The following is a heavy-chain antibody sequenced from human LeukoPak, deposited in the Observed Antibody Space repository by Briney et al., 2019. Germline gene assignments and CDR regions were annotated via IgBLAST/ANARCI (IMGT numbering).Heavy chain of an antibody. Sequence: ASVKVSCKASGYTFIAYYVHWVRQAPGQGLEWMGRINPNSGGTNYAQEFQGRVTMTRDTSITTAYMELSRLRSDDTAVYYCARRGSGYFDSREAFNLWGQGTMVTVSS. CDR3: ARRGSGYFDSREAFNL. J-gene: IGHJ3*01. V-gene: IGHV1-2*06. CDR1: GYTFIAYY. CDR2: INPNSGGT. D-gene: IGHD3-22*01.